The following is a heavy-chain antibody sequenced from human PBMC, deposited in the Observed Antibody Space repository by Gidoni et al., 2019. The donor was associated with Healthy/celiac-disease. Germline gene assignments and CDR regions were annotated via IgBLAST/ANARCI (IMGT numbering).Heavy chain of an antibody. CDR1: GYSISSGYY. CDR3: AREARRVEVAAAGGRGWFDP. CDR2: IYHSGST. V-gene: IGHV4-38-2*02. Sequence: QVQLQESGPGLVKPSETLSLTCAVSGYSISSGYYWGWIRQPPGKGLEWIGRIYHSGSTYYNPPLKSRVTISVDTSKNQFSLKLSSVTAADTAVYYCAREARRVEVAAAGGRGWFDPWGQGTLVTVSS. J-gene: IGHJ5*02. D-gene: IGHD6-13*01.